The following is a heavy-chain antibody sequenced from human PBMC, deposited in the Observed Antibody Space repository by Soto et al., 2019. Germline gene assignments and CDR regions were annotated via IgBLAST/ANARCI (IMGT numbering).Heavy chain of an antibody. Sequence: PGGSLRLSCAACGVTFRRFELHWVRQAPGKGLEWISYISSSGSTAYYASSVEGRFTISRDNANNSVYLQMDSLRAEDTALYYCTRAAWFPYLSFFWGQGALVTVSS. D-gene: IGHD3-10*01. CDR3: TRAAWFPYLSFF. CDR2: ISSSGSTA. CDR1: GVTFRRFE. V-gene: IGHV3-48*03. J-gene: IGHJ4*02.